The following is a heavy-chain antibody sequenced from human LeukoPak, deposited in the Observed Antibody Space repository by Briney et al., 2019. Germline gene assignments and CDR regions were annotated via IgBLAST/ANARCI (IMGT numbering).Heavy chain of an antibody. V-gene: IGHV1-8*01. CDR2: MNPNSGNA. CDR1: GYTFTSYD. Sequence: ASVKVSCKASGYTFTSYDINCVRQAAGQGLEWMGWMNPNSGNAAYAQKFQGRVIMTRDTSISTAYMELSSLRSEDTAVYYCARRYYYDGSGLRLDVWGKGTPVTVSS. CDR3: ARRYYYDGSGLRLDV. J-gene: IGHJ6*04. D-gene: IGHD3-22*01.